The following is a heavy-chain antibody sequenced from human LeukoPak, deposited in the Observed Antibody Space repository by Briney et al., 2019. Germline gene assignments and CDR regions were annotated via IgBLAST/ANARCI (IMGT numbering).Heavy chain of an antibody. D-gene: IGHD6-13*01. CDR3: ATDGDSSSWYFDY. CDR2: IYSGGST. CDR1: GFTVSSNF. V-gene: IGHV3-53*01. J-gene: IGHJ4*02. Sequence: GGSLRLSCAASGFTVSSNFMSWVRQAPGQGLKWVSVIYSGGSTYYADSVKGRFTISRDNSKNTLYLQMNSLRAEDTAVYYCATDGDSSSWYFDYWGQGTLVTVSS.